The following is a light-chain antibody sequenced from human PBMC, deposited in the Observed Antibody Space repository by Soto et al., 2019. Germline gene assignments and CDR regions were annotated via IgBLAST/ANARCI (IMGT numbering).Light chain of an antibody. Sequence: EIVITQSPGTLSVSPGERATLFCMASQSVRSSLAWYQQKPGQAPRLFIYDASTRATGIPARFSGSGSGTEFTLSISSLQSEDFAVYYCQQYNTWPRTFGQGTKVDIK. CDR2: DAS. CDR3: QQYNTWPRT. CDR1: QSVRSS. V-gene: IGKV3-15*01. J-gene: IGKJ1*01.